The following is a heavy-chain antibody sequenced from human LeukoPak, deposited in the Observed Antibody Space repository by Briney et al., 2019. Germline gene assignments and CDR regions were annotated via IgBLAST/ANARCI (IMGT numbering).Heavy chain of an antibody. J-gene: IGHJ5*02. Sequence: ASVKVSCKASGYTFTSYDINWVRQATGQGLEWMGWMNPNSGNTGYAQKFQGRVTMTRDMSTSTVYMELSSLRSEDTAVYYCARDFEPIGAAGLLNWFDPWGQGTLVTVSS. CDR1: GYTFTSYD. CDR3: ARDFEPIGAAGLLNWFDP. CDR2: MNPNSGNT. V-gene: IGHV1-8*01. D-gene: IGHD6-13*01.